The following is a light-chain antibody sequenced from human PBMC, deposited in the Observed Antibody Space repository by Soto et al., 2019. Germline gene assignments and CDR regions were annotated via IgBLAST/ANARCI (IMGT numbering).Light chain of an antibody. J-gene: IGKJ2*01. Sequence: EMVLTQSPGTLSLSPGERATLSCRASQSVSSSYLAWYQQKPGQAPRLLIYGASSRATGIPARFSGSGSGTDFPLTISRLEPEYFAVYYCQQYGSSPPTLGPWTKLEIK. V-gene: IGKV3-20*01. CDR1: QSVSSSY. CDR3: QQYGSSPPT. CDR2: GAS.